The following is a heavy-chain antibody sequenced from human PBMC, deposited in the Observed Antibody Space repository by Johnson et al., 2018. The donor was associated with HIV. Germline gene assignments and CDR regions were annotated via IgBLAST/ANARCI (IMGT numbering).Heavy chain of an antibody. CDR1: GYIFRNYW. V-gene: IGHV3-74*03. J-gene: IGHJ3*02. Sequence: EVHLVESGGRVVRPGGSLTLSCAGSGYIFRNYWMHWVRQAPGKGLVWVARIYSDGSDTAYADSVKGRFTISRDNSKNTLYLQMNSLRAEDTAVYYCARDLSEGELGHAFDIWGQGTMVTVSS. D-gene: IGHD1-26*01. CDR2: IYSDGSDT. CDR3: ARDLSEGELGHAFDI.